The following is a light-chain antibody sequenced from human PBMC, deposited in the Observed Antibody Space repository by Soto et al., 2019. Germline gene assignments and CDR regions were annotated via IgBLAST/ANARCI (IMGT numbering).Light chain of an antibody. CDR2: RAS. Sequence: DIQMTQSPSTLSASIGDRVTITCRASQTIGDWLAWYQQKPGKAPKLLIYRASNLDSGVPSRFSGSGSGTEFTLTISSLQPDDFATYYCQQYNGYSRAFGQGTKVEIK. J-gene: IGKJ1*01. CDR1: QTIGDW. V-gene: IGKV1-5*03. CDR3: QQYNGYSRA.